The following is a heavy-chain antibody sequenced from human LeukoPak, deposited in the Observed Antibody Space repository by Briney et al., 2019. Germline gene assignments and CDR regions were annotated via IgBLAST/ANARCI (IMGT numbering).Heavy chain of an antibody. CDR2: IHYDGST. D-gene: IGHD5-12*01. Sequence: PSETLSLTCTVSGGSLRSSTYYWAWIRQPPGKGLEWLGSIHYDGSTFDNPSLKSRVTMSVDTSRNHFSLKMTSVTAADTAVYYCARGRLGWLRSSFDYWGQGTLVTVSS. CDR3: ARGRLGWLRSSFDY. J-gene: IGHJ4*02. V-gene: IGHV4-39*02. CDR1: GGSLRSSTYY.